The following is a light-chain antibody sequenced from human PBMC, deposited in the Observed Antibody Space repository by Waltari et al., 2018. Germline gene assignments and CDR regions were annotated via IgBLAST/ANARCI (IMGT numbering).Light chain of an antibody. CDR3: HQHYTTPWT. J-gene: IGKJ1*01. Sequence: DIVMTQSPDSLAVSLGERATINLKSSQTVLYRDNNKNYLTWYQQKPGQPPKLLFSWASIRESGVPDRLSASGSGTDFTLTISSLQAEDVAVYYCHQHYTTPWTFGQGTKVEIK. CDR1: QTVLYRDNNKNY. V-gene: IGKV4-1*01. CDR2: WAS.